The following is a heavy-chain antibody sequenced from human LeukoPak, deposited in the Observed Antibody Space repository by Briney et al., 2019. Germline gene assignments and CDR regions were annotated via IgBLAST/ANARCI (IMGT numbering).Heavy chain of an antibody. J-gene: IGHJ4*02. D-gene: IGHD3-10*01. V-gene: IGHV4-59*01. CDR3: ARDGSGSQGLDY. CDR1: GGSISSYY. Sequence: PSETLSLTCTVSGGSISSYYWSWIRQPPGKGLEWIGYIYYSGSTNYNPSLKSRVIISVDTSKNQFSLKLSSVTAADTAVYYCARDGSGSQGLDYWGQGTLVTVSS. CDR2: IYYSGST.